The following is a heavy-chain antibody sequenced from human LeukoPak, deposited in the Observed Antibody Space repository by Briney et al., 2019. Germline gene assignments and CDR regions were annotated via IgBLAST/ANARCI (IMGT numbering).Heavy chain of an antibody. CDR3: AVNCSSTTCYEGYYYYGMDV. J-gene: IGHJ6*02. D-gene: IGHD2-2*01. CDR2: INPNSGGT. Sequence: GGSLRLSCAASGFTFSSYGMHWVRQAPGQGLEWMGWINPNSGGTNYAQKFQGRVTMTRDTSISTAYMELSRLRSDDTAVYYCAVNCSSTTCYEGYYYYGMDVWGQGTTVTVSS. CDR1: GFTFSSYG. V-gene: IGHV1-2*02.